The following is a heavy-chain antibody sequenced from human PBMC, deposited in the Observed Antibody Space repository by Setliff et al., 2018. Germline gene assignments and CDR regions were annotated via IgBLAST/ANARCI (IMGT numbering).Heavy chain of an antibody. D-gene: IGHD2-15*01. Sequence: GESLKISCAVSGFTFSTYRMHWVRQAPGKGLEWVAVIWDDGGNKYHADSVKGRFTISRDNSKNTLYLQMNSLRPEDTAVYYCARTCSGSGCYAGLESWGQGTPVTVSS. J-gene: IGHJ4*02. CDR2: IWDDGGNK. CDR3: ARTCSGSGCYAGLES. V-gene: IGHV3-33*08. CDR1: GFTFSTYR.